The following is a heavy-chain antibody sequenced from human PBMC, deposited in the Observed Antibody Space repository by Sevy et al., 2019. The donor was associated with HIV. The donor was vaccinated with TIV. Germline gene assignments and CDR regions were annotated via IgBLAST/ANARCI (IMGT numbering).Heavy chain of an antibody. D-gene: IGHD2-15*01. CDR3: ARAYCSGGSCYSLAH. CDR2: ISQHNGGT. V-gene: IGHV1-18*01. CDR1: GYTFTSYR. Sequence: ASVKVSCKASGYTFTSYRITWVRQAPGQGLEWMGWISQHNGGTNYAQKLRGRVTMISDTSTSTAYMELRSLRSDDTAIYYCARAYCSGGSCYSLAHWGQGTLVTVSS. J-gene: IGHJ4*02.